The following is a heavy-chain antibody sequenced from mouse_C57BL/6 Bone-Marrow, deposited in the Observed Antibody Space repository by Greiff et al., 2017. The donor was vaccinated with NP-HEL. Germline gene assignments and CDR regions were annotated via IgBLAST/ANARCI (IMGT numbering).Heavy chain of an antibody. CDR2: INYDGSST. V-gene: IGHV5-16*01. J-gene: IGHJ2*01. Sequence: EVKLVESEGGLVQPGSSMKLSCTASGFTFSDYYMAWVRQVPEKGLEWVANINYDGSSTFYLDSLKSRFIISRDNAKNILYLQMSSLKSEDTATYYCASYDGSFDYGGQGTTLTVSS. D-gene: IGHD2-3*01. CDR3: ASYDGSFDY. CDR1: GFTFSDYY.